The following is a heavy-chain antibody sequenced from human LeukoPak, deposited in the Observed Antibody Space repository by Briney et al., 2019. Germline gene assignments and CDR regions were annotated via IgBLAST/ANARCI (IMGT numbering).Heavy chain of an antibody. V-gene: IGHV3-30*18. J-gene: IGHJ4*02. CDR1: GFTFSSYG. D-gene: IGHD3-10*01. CDR3: AKAGLGGSGSYYTYFDY. CDR2: IWYGGSNK. Sequence: GRSLRPSCAASGFTFSSYGMHWVRQAPGKGLEWVAVIWYGGSNKYYADSVKGRFTISGDNSKNTLYLQMNSLRAEDTAVYYCAKAGLGGSGSYYTYFDYWGQGTLVTVPS.